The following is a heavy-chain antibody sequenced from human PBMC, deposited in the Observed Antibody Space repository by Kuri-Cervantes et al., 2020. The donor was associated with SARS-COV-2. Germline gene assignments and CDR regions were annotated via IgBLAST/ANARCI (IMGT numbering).Heavy chain of an antibody. CDR1: GFTFSSYW. V-gene: IGHV3-7*01. D-gene: IGHD3-10*01. CDR2: IKQDGSEK. Sequence: GGSLRLSCAASGFTFSSYWMSWVRQAPGKGLEWVANIKQDGSEKYYVDSVKGRFTISRDNAKNSLYLQMNSLRAEDTAVYYCARDMVRGVPEIYYYYGMDVWGQGNTVTVSS. CDR3: ARDMVRGVPEIYYYYGMDV. J-gene: IGHJ6*02.